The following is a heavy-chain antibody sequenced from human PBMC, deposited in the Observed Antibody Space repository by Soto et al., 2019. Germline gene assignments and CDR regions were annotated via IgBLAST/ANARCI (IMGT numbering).Heavy chain of an antibody. CDR2: IIPIFGTA. Sequence: SLKVSCKSSGYTFTSYSMHWLRHSPGQWLEWMGGIIPIFGTANYAQKFQGRVTITADESTSTAYMELSSLRSEDTAVYYCARDGRSSYSSGWYYFDYWGQGTLVTVSS. D-gene: IGHD6-19*01. J-gene: IGHJ4*02. CDR3: ARDGRSSYSSGWYYFDY. CDR1: GYTFTSYS. V-gene: IGHV1-69*13.